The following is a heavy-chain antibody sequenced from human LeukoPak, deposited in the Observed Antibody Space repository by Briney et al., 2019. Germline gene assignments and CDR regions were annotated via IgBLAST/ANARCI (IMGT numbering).Heavy chain of an antibody. D-gene: IGHD3-22*01. CDR3: ASLLDYYDSSGSTVDI. CDR2: IYHSGST. Sequence: SGTLSLTCAVSGGSISSSNWWSWVRQPPGKGLEWIGEIYHSGSTNYNPSLKSRVTISVDTSKNQFSLKLSSVTAADTAVYYCASLLDYYDSSGSTVDIWGQGTMVTVSS. V-gene: IGHV4-4*02. J-gene: IGHJ3*02. CDR1: GGSISSSNW.